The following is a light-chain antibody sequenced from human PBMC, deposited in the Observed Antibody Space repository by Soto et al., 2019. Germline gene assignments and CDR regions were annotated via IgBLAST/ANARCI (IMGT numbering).Light chain of an antibody. CDR2: DVS. CDR3: SSYTSSSTHV. Sequence: QSALTQPASVSGSPGQSITISCTGTSSDVGAYNFVSWYQQNPGKVPKLMIFDVSSRPSGVSDRFSSAKSGNTASLTISGLHSEDECDYYCSSYTSSSTHVFVSGTKLTVL. J-gene: IGLJ1*01. CDR1: SSDVGAYNF. V-gene: IGLV2-14*03.